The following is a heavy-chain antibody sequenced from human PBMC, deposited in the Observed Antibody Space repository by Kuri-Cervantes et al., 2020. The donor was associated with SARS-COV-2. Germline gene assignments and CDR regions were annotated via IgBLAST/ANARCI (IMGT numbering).Heavy chain of an antibody. V-gene: IGHV1-2*02. CDR2: INPNSGGT. J-gene: IGHJ4*02. CDR1: GYTFTDYY. Sequence: ASVKVSCKASGYTFTDYYIHWVRQAPGQGLEWMGWINPNSGGTTYAENFQGRVTMTRDTSISTAYMELSRLRSDDTAVYHCAKGLMRAITYFDSWGQGTLVTVSS. CDR3: AKGLMRAITYFDS. D-gene: IGHD5-24*01.